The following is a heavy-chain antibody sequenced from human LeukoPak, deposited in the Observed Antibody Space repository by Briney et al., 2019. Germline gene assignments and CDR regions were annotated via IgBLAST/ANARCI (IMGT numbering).Heavy chain of an antibody. V-gene: IGHV3-7*01. CDR1: GFSFSNSW. J-gene: IGHJ3*02. D-gene: IGHD6-19*01. CDR2: INPDGTEK. Sequence: GGSLRLSCEASGFSFSNSWMSWVRQAPGKGLEWVANINPDGTEKYYVDSVKGRFTISRDNAKNSLYLQMNSLRAEDTAVYYCARGAYSSGWYGVHAFDIWGQGTMVTVSS. CDR3: ARGAYSSGWYGVHAFDI.